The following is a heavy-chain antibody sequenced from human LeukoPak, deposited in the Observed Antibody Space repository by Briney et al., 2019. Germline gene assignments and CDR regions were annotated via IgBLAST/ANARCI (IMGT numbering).Heavy chain of an antibody. CDR2: ISYDGSSK. CDR3: ARARDYYGSGSHPDY. V-gene: IGHV3-30-3*01. Sequence: GSLRLSCVAPGFTFSTYAMHWVRPAPGKGLEWVAVISYDGSSKYYADSMKGRFTISRDKSKNTLYLLVDTLRVEDTAVYYCARARDYYGSGSHPDYWGQGTLVTVSS. CDR1: GFTFSTYA. J-gene: IGHJ4*02. D-gene: IGHD3-10*01.